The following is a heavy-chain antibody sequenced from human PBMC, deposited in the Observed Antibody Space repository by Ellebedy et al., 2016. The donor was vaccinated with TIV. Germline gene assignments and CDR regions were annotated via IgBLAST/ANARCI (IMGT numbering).Heavy chain of an antibody. CDR2: ISGSGGST. CDR3: ANEAPGFGELYV. CDR1: GFTFSSYA. V-gene: IGHV3-23*01. D-gene: IGHD3-10*01. Sequence: GESLKISCAASGFTFSSYAMSWVRQAPGKGLEWVSAISGSGGSTYYADSVKGRFTISRDNSKNTLYLQMNSLRAEDTAVYYCANEAPGFGELYVWGQGTLVTVSS. J-gene: IGHJ4*02.